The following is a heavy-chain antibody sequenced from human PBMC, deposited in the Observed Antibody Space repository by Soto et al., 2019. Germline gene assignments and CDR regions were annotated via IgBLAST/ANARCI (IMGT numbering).Heavy chain of an antibody. CDR1: GFTFSSYS. Sequence: EVQLVESGGGLVQPGGSLRLSCAASGFTFSSYSMDWVRQTPEKGLEWVSYISGSSNTIYYADSVKGRFTVSRDNAKNSLYLQMISLRDEDTAVYYCGRDYSGYNGSGRYYPDYWGQGTLVTVSS. D-gene: IGHD3-10*01. CDR2: ISGSSNTI. J-gene: IGHJ4*02. CDR3: GRDYSGYNGSGRYYPDY. V-gene: IGHV3-48*02.